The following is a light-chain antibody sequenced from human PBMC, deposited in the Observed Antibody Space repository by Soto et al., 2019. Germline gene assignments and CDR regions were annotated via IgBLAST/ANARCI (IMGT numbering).Light chain of an antibody. Sequence: EIVMTQSPATLSVSPGERATLSCRASQSVSSNLAWYQQKPGQSPRLLIYGASTRATGIPARFTGSGSGTEFTLTISSLQSEEFAVYSCHQYNNWRTFGQGTKVEIK. V-gene: IGKV3-15*01. J-gene: IGKJ1*01. CDR2: GAS. CDR3: HQYNNWRT. CDR1: QSVSSN.